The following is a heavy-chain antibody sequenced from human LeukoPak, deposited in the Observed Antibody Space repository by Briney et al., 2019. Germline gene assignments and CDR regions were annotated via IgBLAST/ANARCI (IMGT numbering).Heavy chain of an antibody. CDR1: GFTFSSYG. CDR3: AKNTALIILYSDY. J-gene: IGHJ4*02. Sequence: GGSLRLSCAASGFTFSSYGMHWVRQAPGKGLEWVAVISYDGSNKYYADSVKGRFTISRDNSKNTLYLQMNSLRAEDTAVYYCAKNTALIILYSDYWGQGTLVTVSS. D-gene: IGHD3-3*01. CDR2: ISYDGSNK. V-gene: IGHV3-30*18.